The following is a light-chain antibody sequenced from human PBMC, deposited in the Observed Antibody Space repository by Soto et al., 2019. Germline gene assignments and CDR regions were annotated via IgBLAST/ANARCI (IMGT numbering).Light chain of an antibody. CDR1: QSISSY. J-gene: IGKJ5*01. CDR2: TAS. CDR3: QQSYTSIT. Sequence: DIQLTQSPSSLSASIGDRVTIXXRASQSISSYLNWYQQKPGKAPKLLIFTASNLQSGVPSRLSGSGSGTDFTLTLSSLQPEDFATYYCQQSYTSITFGQGTRLEIK. V-gene: IGKV1-39*01.